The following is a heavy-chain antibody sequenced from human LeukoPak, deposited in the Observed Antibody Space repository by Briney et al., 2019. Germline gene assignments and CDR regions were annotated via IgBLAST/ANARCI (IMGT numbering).Heavy chain of an antibody. CDR1: GFTFSPYE. CDR3: AKPARTDYADY. V-gene: IGHV3-48*03. D-gene: IGHD1-14*01. J-gene: IGHJ4*02. CDR2: IRGFDSTI. Sequence: PGGSLRLSCAASGFTFSPYEMNWVRQAPEKGLEWISYIRGFDSTIYYADSVKGRFTISRDNAKNSLYLQMNSLRAEDTAVYYCAKPARTDYADYWGQGTLVTVSS.